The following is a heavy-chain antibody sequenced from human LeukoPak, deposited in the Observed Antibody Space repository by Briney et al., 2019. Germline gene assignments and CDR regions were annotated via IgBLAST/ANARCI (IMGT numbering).Heavy chain of an antibody. V-gene: IGHV3-21*01. CDR2: ISRSSSYI. D-gene: IGHD2-8*01. J-gene: IGHJ4*02. CDR3: ARDTGYCTNGVCSQPFDY. CDR1: GFNFSSYS. Sequence: GGSLRLSCVVSGFNFSSYSMNWVRRAPGKGLEWVSSISRSSSYIYYADSVKGRFTISRDNAKNSLYLQMNSLRAEDTAVYYCARDTGYCTNGVCSQPFDYWGQGTLVTVSS.